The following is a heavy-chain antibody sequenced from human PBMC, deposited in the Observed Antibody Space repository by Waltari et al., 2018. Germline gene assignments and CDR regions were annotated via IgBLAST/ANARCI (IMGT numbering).Heavy chain of an antibody. CDR3: ARDRYSSSWYSGY. J-gene: IGHJ4*02. CDR1: GYTFTSYA. Sequence: QVQLVQAGAEVKKPGASVKVSCKAAGYTFTSYAMHWVRQAPGQRLEWMGWINAGNGNPKYPHTFPGIVPITADNSTSTASMELSSLRSEDPAVDSCARDRYSSSWYSGYWGQGTLVTVSS. D-gene: IGHD6-13*01. V-gene: IGHV1-3*01. CDR2: INAGNGNP.